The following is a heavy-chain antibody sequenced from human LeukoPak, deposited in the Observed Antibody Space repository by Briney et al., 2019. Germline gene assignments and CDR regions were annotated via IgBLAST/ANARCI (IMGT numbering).Heavy chain of an antibody. D-gene: IGHD3-16*01. V-gene: IGHV3-23*01. CDR1: RFTFSNYV. CDR3: ARVAGTIRIWPQPFGDGMDV. J-gene: IGHJ6*02. CDR2: ISGSGRST. Sequence: GGSLRLSCAASRFTFSNYVMSWVRQAPGGGLECISAISGSGRSTYYADSVKGRFTISRDNSKDTLYLQMNSLRAEDTALYYCARVAGTIRIWPQPFGDGMDVWGQGTTVTVSS.